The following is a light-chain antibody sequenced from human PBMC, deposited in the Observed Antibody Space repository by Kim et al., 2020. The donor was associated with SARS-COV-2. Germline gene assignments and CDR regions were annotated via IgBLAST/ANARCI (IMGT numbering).Light chain of an antibody. CDR2: GAS. V-gene: IGKV3-15*01. CDR1: QSVSSN. J-gene: IGKJ2*01. CDR3: QQYNNWPPANT. Sequence: SPGERATRSCRASQSVSSNLAWYQQKPGQAPRLLIYGASTRATGIPARFSGSGSGTEFTLTISSLQSEDFAVYYCQQYNNWPPANTFGQGTKLEI.